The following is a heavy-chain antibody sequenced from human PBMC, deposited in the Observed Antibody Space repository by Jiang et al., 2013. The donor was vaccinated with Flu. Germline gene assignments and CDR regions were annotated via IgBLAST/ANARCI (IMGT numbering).Heavy chain of an antibody. V-gene: IGHV2-5*02. D-gene: IGHD2-15*01. CDR2: IYWDEDK. CDR3: AHRGVVGATSYALDV. Sequence: KPTQTLTLPCTFSGFSLSTSGVGVAWIRQPPGKALEWLALIYWDEDKRYSPSLKSRLTITKDTSKNQVVLKMTNMDPVDTATYYCAHRGVVGATSYALDVWGQGTTVTVSS. CDR1: GFSLSTSGVG. J-gene: IGHJ6*02.